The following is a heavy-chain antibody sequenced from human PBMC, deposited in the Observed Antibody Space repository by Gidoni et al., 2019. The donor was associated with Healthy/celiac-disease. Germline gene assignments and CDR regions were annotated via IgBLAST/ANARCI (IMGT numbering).Heavy chain of an antibody. V-gene: IGHV4-31*03. J-gene: IGHJ4*02. CDR1: GGSISRGGYY. Sequence: QVQLQESGPGLVKPSQTLYLTCTVYGGSISRGGYYWSWIRQHPGKGLEWIGYIYYSGSTYYNPSLKSRVTISVDTSKNQFSLKLSSVTAADTAVYYCARDLRYYDSSGYLGSYPDYWGQGTLVTVSS. CDR2: IYYSGST. D-gene: IGHD3-22*01. CDR3: ARDLRYYDSSGYLGSYPDY.